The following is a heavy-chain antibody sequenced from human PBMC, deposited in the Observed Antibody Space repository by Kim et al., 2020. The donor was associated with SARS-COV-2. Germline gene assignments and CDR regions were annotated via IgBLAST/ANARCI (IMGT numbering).Heavy chain of an antibody. CDR3: AREGAKYPYDAFDI. CDR2: IFTSGNII. D-gene: IGHD2-2*01. Sequence: GGSLRLSCVASGFTFSDHELNWVRQAPWKGLEWVSYIFTSGNIIHYADSVKGRFTISRDNAKNSLYLQMNSLRAEDTAVYYCAREGAKYPYDAFDIWGQGTMVTVSS. V-gene: IGHV3-48*03. J-gene: IGHJ3*02. CDR1: GFTFSDHE.